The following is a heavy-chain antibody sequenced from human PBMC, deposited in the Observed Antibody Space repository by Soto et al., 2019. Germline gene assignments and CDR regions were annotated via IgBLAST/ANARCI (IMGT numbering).Heavy chain of an antibody. D-gene: IGHD2-15*01. CDR2: IIPILGIA. J-gene: IGHJ6*02. CDR1: GGTFSSYT. Sequence: QVQLVQSGAEVKKPGSSVKVSCKASGGTFSSYTISWVRQAPGQGLEWMGRIIPILGIANYAQKFQGRVTITADKSASTAYMELSSLRSEDTAVYYCARDIVVVVAAQDYYYYGMDVWGQGTTVTVSS. V-gene: IGHV1-69*08. CDR3: ARDIVVVVAAQDYYYYGMDV.